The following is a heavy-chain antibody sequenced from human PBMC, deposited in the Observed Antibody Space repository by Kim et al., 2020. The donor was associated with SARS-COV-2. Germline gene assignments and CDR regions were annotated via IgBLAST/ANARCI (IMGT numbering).Heavy chain of an antibody. CDR2: T. V-gene: IGHV4-39*01. CDR3: ARRPDAFDI. Sequence: THYNPSLQSRVAIAVDTSKTHFSLKLGSVTAADTAVYYCARRPDAFDIWGQGTMVTVSS. J-gene: IGHJ3*02.